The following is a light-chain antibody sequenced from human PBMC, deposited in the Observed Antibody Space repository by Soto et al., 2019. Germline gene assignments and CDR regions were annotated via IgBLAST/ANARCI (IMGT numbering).Light chain of an antibody. J-gene: IGKJ1*01. V-gene: IGKV3-20*01. CDR3: QQYDSSPWT. Sequence: ESVLTQSPGTLSLSPGERATLSCRASQSVSSSFLAWYPLKPGQAPRLLIYGASSRATGIPDRFSGSGSGTDFTLTISRLEPEDFAVYYCQQYDSSPWTFGQGTKVEIK. CDR1: QSVSSSF. CDR2: GAS.